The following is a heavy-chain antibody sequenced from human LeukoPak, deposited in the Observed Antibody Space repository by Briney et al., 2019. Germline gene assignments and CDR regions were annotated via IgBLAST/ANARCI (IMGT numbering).Heavy chain of an antibody. CDR1: GFTFSNYA. Sequence: GGSLRLSCAASGFTFSNYAMTWVRQAPGLGLECVSSISGSGSSSYYADSVKGRFTVSRDNSKNTLHLQMNSLIAEDTAVYYCAKDFLYNVVDYWGQGTLVAVS. CDR3: AKDFLYNVVDY. J-gene: IGHJ4*02. D-gene: IGHD3-10*01. V-gene: IGHV3-23*01. CDR2: ISGSGSSS.